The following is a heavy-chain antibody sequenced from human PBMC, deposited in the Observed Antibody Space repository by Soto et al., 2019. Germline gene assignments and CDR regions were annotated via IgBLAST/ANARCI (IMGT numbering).Heavy chain of an antibody. CDR2: IYFSGSA. J-gene: IGHJ4*02. D-gene: IGHD2-8*02. CDR1: AGPISNYY. Sequence: SETLSLTCSLSAGPISNYYWSWIRQPPGKTLEWNGYIYFSGSANYNPSLKSRVTISVDTSKNQFSLKLSSVTATDTAVYYCSRHVNLPLPGTGFDSWGRGTLVTVSS. V-gene: IGHV4-59*08. CDR3: SRHVNLPLPGTGFDS.